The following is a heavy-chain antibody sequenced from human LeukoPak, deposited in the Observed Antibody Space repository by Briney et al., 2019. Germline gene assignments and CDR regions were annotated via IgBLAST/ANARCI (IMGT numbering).Heavy chain of an antibody. CDR2: IYYSGST. Sequence: PSETLSLTCSVTSGSISNSNYYWGWIRQPPGKGLEWIGSIYYSGSTYYNPSLKSRVTISVDTSKNQFSLKLSSVTAADTAVYYCARHVGYSSGWHDYWGQGTLVTVSS. D-gene: IGHD6-19*01. CDR3: ARHVGYSSGWHDY. V-gene: IGHV4-39*01. CDR1: SGSISNSNYY. J-gene: IGHJ4*02.